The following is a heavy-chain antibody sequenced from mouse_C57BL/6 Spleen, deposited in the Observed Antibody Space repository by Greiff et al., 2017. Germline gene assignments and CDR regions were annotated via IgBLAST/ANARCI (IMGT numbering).Heavy chain of an antibody. CDR2: IDPEDGET. CDR1: GFNIKDYY. CDR3: ATASGVGEDDYFDY. Sequence: VQLKESGAELVKPGASVKLSCTASGFNIKDYYMHWVKQRTEQGLEWIGRIDPEDGETKYAPKFQGKATITADTSSNTAYLQLISLTSEDTAVYYCATASGVGEDDYFDYGGQGTTRTVSS. D-gene: IGHD6-1*01. V-gene: IGHV14-2*01. J-gene: IGHJ2*01.